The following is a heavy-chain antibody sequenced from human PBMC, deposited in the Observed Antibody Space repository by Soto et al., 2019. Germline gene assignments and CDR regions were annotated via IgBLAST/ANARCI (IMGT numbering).Heavy chain of an antibody. CDR2: IFFTGSA. J-gene: IGHJ6*02. CDR3: ARDGHGMDV. Sequence: PSETLSLTCTVSGGSVSTGSYDWSWIRQPPGKGLGWIGKIFFTGSAHYNPSLRNRVTMSVDTSKDQFSLTLTSVTAADTAVYYCARDGHGMDVWGQGTTVTVSS. CDR1: GGSVSTGSYD. V-gene: IGHV4-61*01.